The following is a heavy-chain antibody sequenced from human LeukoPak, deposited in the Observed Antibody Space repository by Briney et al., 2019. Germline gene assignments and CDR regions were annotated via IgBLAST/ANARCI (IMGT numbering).Heavy chain of an antibody. CDR3: ARAVPAAMILRWFDP. J-gene: IGHJ5*02. D-gene: IGHD2-2*01. CDR2: IYHSGST. Sequence: PSETLSLTCAVSGGSISSSNWWSWVRQPPGKGLEWIGEIYHSGSTNYNPSLKSRVTISVDKSKNQFSLKLSSVTAADTAVYYCARAVPAAMILRWFDPWGQGTLVTVSS. CDR1: GGSISSSNW. V-gene: IGHV4-4*02.